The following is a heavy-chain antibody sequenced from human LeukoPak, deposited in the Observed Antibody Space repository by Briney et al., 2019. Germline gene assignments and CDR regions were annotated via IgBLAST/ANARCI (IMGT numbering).Heavy chain of an antibody. J-gene: IGHJ3*02. CDR3: ARQLGYSSSWDDAFDI. Sequence: GGSLRLSCAASGFTVSSNYMTWVRQAPGKGLEWVSVIYSDGSTYYADSVKGRFAISRDNSKNTLYLQMNSLRAEDTAVYYCARQLGYSSSWDDAFDIWGQGTMGTVS. CDR1: GFTVSSNY. D-gene: IGHD6-13*01. V-gene: IGHV3-66*02. CDR2: IYSDGST.